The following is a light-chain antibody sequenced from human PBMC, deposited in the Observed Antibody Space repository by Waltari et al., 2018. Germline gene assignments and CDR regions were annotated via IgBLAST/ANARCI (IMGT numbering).Light chain of an antibody. CDR3: QQYDNLPRPT. Sequence: DIQMTQSPSSLSASVGDRVTITCQASQDISNYLNWYQQKPGKAPKLLIYDASNLETGVPSRFSGSGSGTDFTFTISSLQPEDIATYYCQQYDNLPRPTFGQGTKLEIK. CDR2: DAS. V-gene: IGKV1-33*01. CDR1: QDISNY. J-gene: IGKJ2*01.